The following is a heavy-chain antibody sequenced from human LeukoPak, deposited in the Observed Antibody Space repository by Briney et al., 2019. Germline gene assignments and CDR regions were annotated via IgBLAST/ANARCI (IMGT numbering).Heavy chain of an antibody. D-gene: IGHD4-17*01. CDR1: GGSISGSNW. J-gene: IGHJ5*02. V-gene: IGHV4-4*02. CDR3: ARGPFDYGDYPVRFDP. CDR2: IYHSGST. Sequence: SETLSLTCAVSGGSISGSNWWSWVRQPPGKGLEWIGEIYHSGSTNYNPSLKSRVTISVDKSKNQFSLKLSSVTAADTAVYYCARGPFDYGDYPVRFDPWGQGTLVTVSS.